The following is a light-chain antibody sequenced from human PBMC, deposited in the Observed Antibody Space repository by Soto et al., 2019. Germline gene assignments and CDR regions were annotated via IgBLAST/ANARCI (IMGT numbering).Light chain of an antibody. CDR3: QHYVTSLTT. V-gene: IGKV3-20*01. J-gene: IGKJ1*01. CDR2: GAS. CDR1: QSVTSNY. Sequence: EIVLTQSPSTPSFSPGERATLSCGASQSVTSNYLAWYQQKPGQAPRLLIFGASIRVTGIPDRFIGSGSGTDFTLTISRLEPEDFAVYYCQHYVTSLTTFGQGTKVDIK.